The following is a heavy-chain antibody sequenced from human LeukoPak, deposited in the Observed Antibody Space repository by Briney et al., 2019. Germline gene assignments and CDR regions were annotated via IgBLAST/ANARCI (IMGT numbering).Heavy chain of an antibody. V-gene: IGHV3-7*01. Sequence: GSLRLSCAASGFTFSNYWMSWVRQAPGKGLEWVACIMEDGSVQKYVDSVRGRFTISRDNARNSLYLQMNSLRVEDTAVYYCAKDRVGGALEFWGQGTLAIVSS. J-gene: IGHJ4*02. D-gene: IGHD2-21*01. CDR1: GFTFSNYW. CDR3: AKDRVGGALEF. CDR2: IMEDGSVQ.